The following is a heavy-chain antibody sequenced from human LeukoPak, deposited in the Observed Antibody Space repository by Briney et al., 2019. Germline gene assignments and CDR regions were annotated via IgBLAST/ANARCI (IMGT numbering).Heavy chain of an antibody. J-gene: IGHJ4*02. Sequence: GGSLRLSCAASGFTFSSYSMNWVRQAPGKGLEWVSSISSSSSYTNYADSVKGRFTISRDNAKNSLYLQMNSLRAEDTAVYYCARDGYSSSWYWFDYWGQGTLVTVSS. D-gene: IGHD6-13*01. CDR2: ISSSSSYT. CDR3: ARDGYSSSWYWFDY. V-gene: IGHV3-21*01. CDR1: GFTFSSYS.